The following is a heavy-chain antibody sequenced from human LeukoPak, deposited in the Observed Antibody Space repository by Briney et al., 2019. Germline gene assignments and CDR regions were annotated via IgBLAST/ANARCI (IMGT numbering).Heavy chain of an antibody. CDR1: GFTVSSDY. V-gene: IGHV3-53*01. CDR3: ARGNWNYPFDY. CDR2: IYSSDST. Sequence: PGGSLRLSCAASGFTVSSDYMSWVRQAPGKGVEWVSVIYSSDSTYYADSVKGRFTISRDNSKNTLYLQMNSLRAEDTAVYYCARGNWNYPFDYWGQGTLVTASS. D-gene: IGHD1-7*01. J-gene: IGHJ4*02.